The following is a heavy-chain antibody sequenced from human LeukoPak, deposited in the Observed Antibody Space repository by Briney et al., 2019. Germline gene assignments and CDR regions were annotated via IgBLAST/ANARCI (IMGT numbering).Heavy chain of an antibody. CDR2: INPNSGGT. Sequence: ASVKVSCKASGYTLTGYYMHWVRQAPGQGLEWMGWINPNSGGTNYAQKFQGWVTMTRDTSISTAYMELSRLRSDDTAVYYCARAPYYYGSGSYYEFDYWGQGTLVTVSS. CDR3: ARAPYYYGSGSYYEFDY. J-gene: IGHJ4*02. D-gene: IGHD3-10*01. CDR1: GYTLTGYY. V-gene: IGHV1-2*04.